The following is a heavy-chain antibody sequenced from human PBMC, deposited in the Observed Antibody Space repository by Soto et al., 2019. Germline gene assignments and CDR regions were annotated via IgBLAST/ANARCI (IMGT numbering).Heavy chain of an antibody. J-gene: IGHJ6*02. CDR2: INHSGST. CDR1: GGSFSGYY. Sequence: PSETLSLTCAVYGGSFSGYYWSWIRQPPGKGLEWIGEINHSGSTNYNPSLKSRVTISVDTSKNQFSLKLSSVTAADTAVYYCARLAPAVKIYYYFWSGATPRYGLDVRAQRSTVPVSS. CDR3: ARLAPAVKIYYYFWSGATPRYGLDV. V-gene: IGHV4-34*01. D-gene: IGHD3-3*01.